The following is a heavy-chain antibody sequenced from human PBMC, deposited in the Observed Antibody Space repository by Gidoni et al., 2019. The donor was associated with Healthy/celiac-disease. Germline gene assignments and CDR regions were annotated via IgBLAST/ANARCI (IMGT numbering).Heavy chain of an antibody. CDR3: ARASLDLRYFDWLLDY. V-gene: IGHV3-74*01. J-gene: IGHJ4*02. Sequence: NSDGSSTSYADSVKGRFTISRDNAKNTLYLQMNSLRAEDTAVYYCARASLDLRYFDWLLDYWGQGTLVTVSS. CDR2: NSDGSST. D-gene: IGHD3-9*01.